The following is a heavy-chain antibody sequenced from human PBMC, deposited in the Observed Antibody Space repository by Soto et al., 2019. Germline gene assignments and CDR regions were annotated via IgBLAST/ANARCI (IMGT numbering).Heavy chain of an antibody. CDR3: AGMPYTSGLRFDP. CDR2: IYQSGVT. CDR1: GDSYSISTYS. J-gene: IGHJ5*02. D-gene: IGHD6-19*01. Sequence: SETLSLTCNMSGDSYSISTYSWSWIRQPPGKALQWIGFIYQSGVTSYNPSLASRVPISLDRSNNQCSLKLKSVTAADTAVYFCAGMPYTSGLRFDPWGPGTLVTVSS. V-gene: IGHV4-30-2*01.